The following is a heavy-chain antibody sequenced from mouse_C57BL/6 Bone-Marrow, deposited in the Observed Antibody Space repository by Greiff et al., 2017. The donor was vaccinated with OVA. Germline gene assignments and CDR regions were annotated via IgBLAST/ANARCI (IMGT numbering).Heavy chain of an antibody. CDR2: INSDGGST. Sequence: EVKVEESGGGLVQPGESLKLSCESNEYEFPSHDMSWVRKTPEKRLELVAAINSDGGSTYYPDTMERRFIISRDNTKKTLYLQMSSLRSEDTALYYCARPTYYSNYDGFAYWGQGTLVTVSA. J-gene: IGHJ3*01. CDR1: EYEFPSHD. V-gene: IGHV5-2*03. CDR3: ARPTYYSNYDGFAY. D-gene: IGHD2-5*01.